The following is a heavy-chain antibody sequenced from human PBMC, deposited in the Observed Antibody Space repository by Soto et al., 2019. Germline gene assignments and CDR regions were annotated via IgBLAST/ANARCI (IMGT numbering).Heavy chain of an antibody. CDR3: ARDQVLYDAFDI. Sequence: QVQLQESGPGLVKPSETLSLMCTVSGGSISSYYWSWIRQPPGKGLEWIGYIYYSGSTNYNPSLKSRVTISVDTSKNQFSLKLSSVTAADTAMYYCARDQVLYDAFDIWGQGTMVTVSS. D-gene: IGHD3-16*01. V-gene: IGHV4-59*01. J-gene: IGHJ3*02. CDR1: GGSISSYY. CDR2: IYYSGST.